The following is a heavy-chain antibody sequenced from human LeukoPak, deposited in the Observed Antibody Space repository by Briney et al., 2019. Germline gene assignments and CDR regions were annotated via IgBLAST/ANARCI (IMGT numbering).Heavy chain of an antibody. D-gene: IGHD3-22*01. V-gene: IGHV3-48*03. CDR2: ISISGSTI. CDR1: GFTFSSNE. J-gene: IGHJ6*02. Sequence: PGGSLRLSCAASGFTFSSNEMNWVRQAPGKGLEWVSYISISGSTIYYAGSVKGRSTSSSEHATNSLYLQMNSLTAEDTAVYYCARDHDSSGYCLPPYYYYGMDVWGQGTTVTVSS. CDR3: ARDHDSSGYCLPPYYYYGMDV.